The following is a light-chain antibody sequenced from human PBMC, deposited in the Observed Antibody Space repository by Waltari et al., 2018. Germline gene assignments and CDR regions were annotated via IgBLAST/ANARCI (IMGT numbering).Light chain of an antibody. V-gene: IGLV3-1*01. CDR1: KLGDKY. J-gene: IGLJ2*01. CDR3: QSWDSTTVV. CDR2: QDT. Sequence: SYELTQSPSVSVSPGQTATITCSGDKLGDKYVCWYQQKPGQSPVMVIYQDTKRPPGIPDRFSGSNSGNTATLTISGTQALDEADYYCQSWDSTTVVFGGGTKLTVL.